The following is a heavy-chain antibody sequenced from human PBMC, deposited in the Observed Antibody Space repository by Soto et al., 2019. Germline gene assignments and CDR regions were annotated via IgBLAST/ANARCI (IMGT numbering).Heavy chain of an antibody. CDR2: IYNGGST. Sequence: GGSLILSCAASGFTVSSNYMSWVRQAPGQGLEWVSVIYNGGSTYYADSVKGRFTISRDNSKNTLYLQIHSLRAEDTADYYCARDRIPVILVVLTDQPSALDFWGQGTRVTVSS. J-gene: IGHJ4*02. CDR1: GFTVSSNY. D-gene: IGHD3-22*01. CDR3: ARDRIPVILVVLTDQPSALDF. V-gene: IGHV3-53*01.